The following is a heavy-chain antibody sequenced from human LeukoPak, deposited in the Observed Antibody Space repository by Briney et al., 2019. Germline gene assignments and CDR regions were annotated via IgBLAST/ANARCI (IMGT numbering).Heavy chain of an antibody. CDR2: IYYSGST. J-gene: IGHJ4*02. V-gene: IGHV4-59*12. CDR1: GGSISSYY. Sequence: SETLSLTCTVSGGSISSYYWSWIRQPPGKGLEWIGYIYYSGSTNYNPSLKSRVTISVDKSKNQFSLKLGSVTAADTAVYYCARAAQFSFDYWGQGTLVTVSS. CDR3: ARAAQFSFDY.